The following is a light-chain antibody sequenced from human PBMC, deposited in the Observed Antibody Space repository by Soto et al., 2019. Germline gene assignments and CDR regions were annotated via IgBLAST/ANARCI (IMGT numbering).Light chain of an antibody. J-gene: IGKJ1*01. V-gene: IGKV3-20*01. Sequence: VGWTQSPATLSLSPGERATLSCRASQRVSSSSLAWYQHKPGQSPRLLIFGVSSRATDIPDRFSGSGSGTDFTLTINRLEPEDFAVYYCQQYSISSTFGQGTKVDNK. CDR1: QRVSSSS. CDR2: GVS. CDR3: QQYSISST.